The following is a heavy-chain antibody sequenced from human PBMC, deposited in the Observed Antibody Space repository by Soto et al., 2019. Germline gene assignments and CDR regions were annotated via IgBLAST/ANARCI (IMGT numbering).Heavy chain of an antibody. CDR1: GGSISSGGYY. CDR2: IYYSGST. Sequence: QVQLQESGPGLVKPSQTLSLTCTVSGGSISSGGYYWSWIRQHPGKGLEWIGYIYYSGSTYYNPSLQSRVTISVDTSKNQFSLKLSSVTAADTAVYYCARDSRWFGELFGSYFDYWGQGTLVTVSS. J-gene: IGHJ4*02. D-gene: IGHD3-10*01. V-gene: IGHV4-31*03. CDR3: ARDSRWFGELFGSYFDY.